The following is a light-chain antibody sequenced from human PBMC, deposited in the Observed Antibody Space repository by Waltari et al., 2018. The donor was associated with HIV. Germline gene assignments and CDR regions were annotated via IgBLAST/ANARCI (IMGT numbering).Light chain of an antibody. CDR1: QSISSH. Sequence: DIQMTQSPSSLSASVGDRVTITCRASQSISSHLNWYQQKPGTAPKLLIYAASTLQSGVPSRFSGSESGTDFTLTISSLQPEDFATYFCQQSYITYTFGQGTKLEIK. CDR2: AAS. J-gene: IGKJ2*01. V-gene: IGKV1-39*01. CDR3: QQSYITYT.